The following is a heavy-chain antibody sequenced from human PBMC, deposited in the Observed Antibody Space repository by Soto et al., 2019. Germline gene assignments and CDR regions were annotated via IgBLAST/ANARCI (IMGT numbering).Heavy chain of an antibody. Sequence: TSETLSLTCTVSGDTIRSGDYTWSRIRQHPGKGLEWIGHIYYRGSTRYNPSLKSRVTISVDKSKEQFSLKLSSVTAADTAVYYCARDLEAAIGRGWFDPWGQGILVTVSS. CDR1: GDTIRSGDYT. CDR2: IYYRGST. CDR3: ARDLEAAIGRGWFDP. J-gene: IGHJ5*02. D-gene: IGHD6-13*01. V-gene: IGHV4-31*03.